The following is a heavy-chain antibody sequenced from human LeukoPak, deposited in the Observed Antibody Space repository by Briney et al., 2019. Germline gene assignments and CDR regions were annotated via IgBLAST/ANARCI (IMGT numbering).Heavy chain of an antibody. CDR1: GFTFSSYA. CDR3: ARDPRIAAAGAFDI. CDR2: VSYDGSSK. J-gene: IGHJ3*02. Sequence: PGRSLRLSCAASGFTFSSYAMHWVRQAPGKGLEWVAVVSYDGSSKYYADSVKGRFTISRDNSKNTLYLQMNSLRAEDTAVYYCARDPRIAAAGAFDIWGQGTMVTVSS. V-gene: IGHV3-30-3*01. D-gene: IGHD6-13*01.